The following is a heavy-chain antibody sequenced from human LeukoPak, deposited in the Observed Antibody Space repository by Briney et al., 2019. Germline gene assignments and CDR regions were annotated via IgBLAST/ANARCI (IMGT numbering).Heavy chain of an antibody. V-gene: IGHV1-46*01. Sequence: ASVKVSCKASGYTFTSYYMHWVRQAPGQGLEWMGIINPSGGSTSYAQKFQGRVTMIRDTSTSTVYMELSSLRSEDTAVYYCARVSQWLKLDYWGQGTLVTVSS. CDR2: INPSGGST. CDR3: ARVSQWLKLDY. CDR1: GYTFTSYY. J-gene: IGHJ4*02. D-gene: IGHD5-12*01.